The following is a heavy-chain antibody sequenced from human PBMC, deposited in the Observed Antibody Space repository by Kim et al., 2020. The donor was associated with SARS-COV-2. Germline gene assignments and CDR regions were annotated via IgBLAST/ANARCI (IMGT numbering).Heavy chain of an antibody. J-gene: IGHJ6*02. CDR1: GGSFSGYY. CDR2: INHSGST. D-gene: IGHD2-15*01. CDR3: ARGGSCSGGSCYRGVYGMDV. V-gene: IGHV4-34*01. Sequence: SETLSLTCAVYGGSFSGYYWSWIRQPPGKGLEWIGEINHSGSTNYNPSLKSRVTISVDTSKNQFSLKLSSVTAADTAVYYCARGGSCSGGSCYRGVYGMDVWGQGTTVTVSS.